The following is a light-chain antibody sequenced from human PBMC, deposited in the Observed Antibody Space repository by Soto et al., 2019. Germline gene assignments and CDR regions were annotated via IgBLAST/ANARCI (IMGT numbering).Light chain of an antibody. CDR1: QDISNL. J-gene: IGKJ4*01. V-gene: IGKV1-12*01. Sequence: DIQMTQSPSSVSASVGDTVTITCRASQDISNLLAWYQQLPGKAPQLLIYAASTLQGGVPSIFSGSRSATDFTLTISSLQPEDFATYFCQQAKSFPLTFGGGTKVEI. CDR3: QQAKSFPLT. CDR2: AAS.